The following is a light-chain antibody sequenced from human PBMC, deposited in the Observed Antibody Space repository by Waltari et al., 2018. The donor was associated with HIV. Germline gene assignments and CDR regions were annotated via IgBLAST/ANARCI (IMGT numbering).Light chain of an antibody. Sequence: SYDVTQPPSVSVSLGQTASITCSGDKLEERYVCWYQQRPGQSPLLLIFQDIKRRSGIPGRFSGSNSGNTATLTSNGTQDVDEADYFCQVCDGRTVVFGGGTKLTVL. V-gene: IGLV3-1*01. CDR1: KLEERY. J-gene: IGLJ3*02. CDR2: QDI. CDR3: QVCDGRTVV.